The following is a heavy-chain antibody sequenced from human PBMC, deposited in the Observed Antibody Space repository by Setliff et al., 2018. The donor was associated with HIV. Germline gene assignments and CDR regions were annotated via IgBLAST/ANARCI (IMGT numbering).Heavy chain of an antibody. J-gene: IGHJ2*01. V-gene: IGHV4-59*08. Sequence: SETLSLTCTVSGGSISTYYWNWIRQPPGKGLEWIGYISYSGITTYNPSLKSQVTISIDTSKQQVSLKLSSVTAADTAVYYCARQGRWYFDLWGRGTLVTVSS. CDR2: ISYSGIT. CDR1: GGSISTYY. D-gene: IGHD1-26*01. CDR3: ARQGRWYFDL.